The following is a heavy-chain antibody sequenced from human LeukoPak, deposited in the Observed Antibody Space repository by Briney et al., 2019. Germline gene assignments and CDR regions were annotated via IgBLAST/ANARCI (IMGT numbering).Heavy chain of an antibody. D-gene: IGHD3-22*01. CDR3: ARAPRDYYDSSGYSDAFDI. Sequence: SETLSLTCTVSGTTVSIDYWSWIRQPPGKGLEWVGSIHHSGSSKYNSSLNNRVTISLDKSKNQFSLSLTSVTVADTAVYYCARAPRDYYDSSGYSDAFDIWGQGTMVTVSS. CDR1: GTTVSIDY. V-gene: IGHV4-59*02. CDR2: IHHSGSS. J-gene: IGHJ3*02.